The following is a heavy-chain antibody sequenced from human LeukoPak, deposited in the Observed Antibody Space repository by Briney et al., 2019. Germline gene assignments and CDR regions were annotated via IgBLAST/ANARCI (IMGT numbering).Heavy chain of an antibody. Sequence: ASVKVSCKASGYTFTGFYMHWVRQAPGQGLEWMGWINPNSGGTNYAQKFQGRVTMTRDTSISTAYMELSGLRSDDTAVYYCARLTPTTFPFDYWGQGTLVTVSS. CDR3: ARLTPTTFPFDY. CDR2: INPNSGGT. V-gene: IGHV1-2*02. J-gene: IGHJ4*02. D-gene: IGHD4-17*01. CDR1: GYTFTGFY.